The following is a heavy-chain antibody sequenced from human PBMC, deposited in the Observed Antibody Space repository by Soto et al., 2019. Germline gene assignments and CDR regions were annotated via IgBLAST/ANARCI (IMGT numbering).Heavy chain of an antibody. CDR2: INPSGGST. D-gene: IGHD6-13*01. CDR3: AREARQQLVPAYYFDY. Sequence: ASVKVSCKASGYTFTSYYMHWVRQAPGQGLEWMGIINPSGGSTSYAQKFQGRVTMTRDTSTSTVYMELSSLRSEDTAVYYCAREARQQLVPAYYFDYWGKGTLVTVSS. V-gene: IGHV1-46*01. CDR1: GYTFTSYY. J-gene: IGHJ4*02.